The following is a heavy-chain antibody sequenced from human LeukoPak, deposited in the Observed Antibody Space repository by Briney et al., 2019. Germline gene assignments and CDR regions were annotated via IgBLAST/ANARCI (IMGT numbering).Heavy chain of an antibody. CDR1: GGSISSHY. V-gene: IGHV4-59*11. Sequence: SETLSLTCTVSGGSISSHYWTWIRQPPGKGLEWIGYIYYRGGTNYHPSLQSRVTISVDTSKNQFSLKVTSVTAADTAVYYCARVRGRDGYNKPFDYWGQGTLVTVSS. J-gene: IGHJ4*02. CDR2: IYYRGGT. CDR3: ARVRGRDGYNKPFDY. D-gene: IGHD5-24*01.